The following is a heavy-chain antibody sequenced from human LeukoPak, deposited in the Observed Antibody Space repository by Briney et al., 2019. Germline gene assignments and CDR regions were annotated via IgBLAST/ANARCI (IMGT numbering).Heavy chain of an antibody. V-gene: IGHV3-21*01. Sequence: GGSLRLSCAASGFTFNNYSIHWVRQAPGKGLGWVSSITSYSTYISYGDSVKGRFTVSRDNSKNSLYLHMNSLKVEDTAVYYCARDPWGFDLWGQGTLVTVSS. CDR2: ITSYSTYI. CDR1: GFTFNNYS. CDR3: ARDPWGFDL. D-gene: IGHD3-16*01. J-gene: IGHJ4*02.